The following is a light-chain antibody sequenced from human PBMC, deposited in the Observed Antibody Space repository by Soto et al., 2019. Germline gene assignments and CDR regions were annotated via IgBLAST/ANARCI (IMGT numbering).Light chain of an antibody. CDR3: QQYDKWPLT. CDR2: RAS. V-gene: IGKV3-15*01. CDR1: QRVGTN. J-gene: IGKJ5*01. Sequence: EILMTQAPATLFVAPLELTTIPCLASQRVGTNLAWYQQNPGQAPRLIIYRASTRATGVPARFSGSGSGTEFTLTISSLQSEDFAVYYCQQYDKWPLTFGQGTRLEIK.